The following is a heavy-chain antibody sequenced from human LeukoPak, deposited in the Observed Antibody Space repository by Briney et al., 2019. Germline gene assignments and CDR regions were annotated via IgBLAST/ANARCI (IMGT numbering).Heavy chain of an antibody. CDR2: ISSSSSTI. Sequence: GGSLRLSCAASGFTFSSYSMNWVRQAPGKGLEWVSYISSSSSTIYYADSVKGRFTISRDNAKNSLYLQMNSLRAEDTAVYYCARVVVVGATYYYYYMDVWGKGTTVTISS. V-gene: IGHV3-48*04. CDR1: GFTFSSYS. D-gene: IGHD1-26*01. J-gene: IGHJ6*03. CDR3: ARVVVVGATYYYYYMDV.